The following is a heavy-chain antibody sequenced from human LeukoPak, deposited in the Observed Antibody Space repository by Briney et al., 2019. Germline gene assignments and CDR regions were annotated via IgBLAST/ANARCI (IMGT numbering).Heavy chain of an antibody. J-gene: IGHJ4*02. CDR2: ISGSSSYI. Sequence: PGGSLRLSCAASGFTFSSYNMNWVRQAPGKGLEWVSSISGSSSYIYYADSVKGRFTISRGNAKNSLYLQMNSLRAEDTAVYYCAKVKASWWDLLFDYWGQGTQVTVSS. V-gene: IGHV3-21*04. D-gene: IGHD1-26*01. CDR3: AKVKASWWDLLFDY. CDR1: GFTFSSYN.